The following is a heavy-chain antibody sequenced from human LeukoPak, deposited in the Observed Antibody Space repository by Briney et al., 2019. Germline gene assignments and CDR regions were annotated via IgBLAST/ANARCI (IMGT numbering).Heavy chain of an antibody. D-gene: IGHD1-14*01. Sequence: GGSLRLSCAASGFTFSSYSMNWVRQAPGKGLEWVSAISGSGGSTYYADSVKGRFTISSDNSKNTLYLQMNSLRAEDTAVYYCARGTRFDYWGQGTLVTVSS. J-gene: IGHJ4*02. CDR2: ISGSGGST. CDR1: GFTFSSYS. V-gene: IGHV3-23*01. CDR3: ARGTRFDY.